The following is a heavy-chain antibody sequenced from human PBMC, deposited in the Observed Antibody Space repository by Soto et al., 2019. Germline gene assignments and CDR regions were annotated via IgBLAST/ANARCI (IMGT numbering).Heavy chain of an antibody. D-gene: IGHD3-10*01. J-gene: IGHJ6*02. CDR1: GFTFSNYA. Sequence: EVHLLESGGGLVQPGGSLRLSCAASGFTFSNYAMTWVRQAPGKGLEWVSVISGTGGGTNNADSAKGRFTTSRDNSKKTVYLEMNSLRAEDTAVYYCAKRAFYGSGIPNYYGMDVWGQGTAVTVSS. CDR2: ISGTGGGT. CDR3: AKRAFYGSGIPNYYGMDV. V-gene: IGHV3-23*01.